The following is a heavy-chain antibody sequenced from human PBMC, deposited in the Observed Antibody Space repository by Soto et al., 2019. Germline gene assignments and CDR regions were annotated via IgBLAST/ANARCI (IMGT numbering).Heavy chain of an antibody. D-gene: IGHD6-19*01. CDR1: GGTFSSYT. V-gene: IGHV1-2*04. Sequence: ASVKVSCKASGGTFSSYTISWVRQAPGQGLEWMGWINPNSGATNYAQNFQGWVTMTRDTSISTAYMELSRLRSDDTAVYYCARSRSGYYYYYGLDVWG. CDR2: INPNSGAT. J-gene: IGHJ6*02. CDR3: ARSRSGYYYYYGLDV.